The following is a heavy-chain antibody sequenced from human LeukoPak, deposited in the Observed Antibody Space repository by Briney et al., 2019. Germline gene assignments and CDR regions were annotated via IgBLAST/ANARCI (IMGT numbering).Heavy chain of an antibody. J-gene: IGHJ3*02. CDR3: ARTITIFGVVVGAFDI. CDR2: IIPIFGTA. V-gene: IGHV1-69*13. Sequence: SVKVSCKASGGTFSSYAISWVRQAPGQGLEWMGGIIPIFGTANYAQKFQGRVTITADESTSTAYMELSSLRSEDTAVYYCARTITIFGVVVGAFDIWGQGTMVTVSS. CDR1: GGTFSSYA. D-gene: IGHD3-3*01.